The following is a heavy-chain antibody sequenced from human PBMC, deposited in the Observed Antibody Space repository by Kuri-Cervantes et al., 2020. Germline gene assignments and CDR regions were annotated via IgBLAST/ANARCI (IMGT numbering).Heavy chain of an antibody. CDR3: ARDRRRPYCSGGSCYSGGWFDP. CDR1: GYTFITYY. Sequence: ASVKVSCKASGYTFITYYIHWVRQAPGQGLEWMGIINPSGGSTSYAQKFQDRVTMTRDTSTTTVYMELSSLRSEDTAVYYCARDRRRPYCSGGSCYSGGWFDPWGQGALVTVSS. V-gene: IGHV1-46*01. CDR2: INPSGGST. D-gene: IGHD2-15*01. J-gene: IGHJ5*02.